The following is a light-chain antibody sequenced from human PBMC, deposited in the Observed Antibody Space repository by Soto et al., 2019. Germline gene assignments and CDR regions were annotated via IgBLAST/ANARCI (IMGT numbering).Light chain of an antibody. CDR1: QGISNY. CDR2: AAS. J-gene: IGKJ1*01. Sequence: DIQMTQSPSSLSTSVGDRVTITCRASQGISNYLAWYQQKPGKVPKLLSYAASTLQSGDQSRFSGSGSGTDYTLTISSRQPEDVPTYYCQKYNSAAWTFDQGTKVEIK. V-gene: IGKV1-27*01. CDR3: QKYNSAAWT.